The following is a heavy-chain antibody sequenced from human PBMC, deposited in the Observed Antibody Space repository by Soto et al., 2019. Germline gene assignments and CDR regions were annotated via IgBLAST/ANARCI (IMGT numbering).Heavy chain of an antibody. CDR1: GFTFSNYW. CDR3: GSVFEY. CDR2: INNDGSGT. Sequence: EVQLVESGGGLVQPGGSLRLSCAVSGFTFSNYWMHWVRQVPGKGLVWVSRINNDGSGTRYADSVKGRFTISRDNAKNTLYLQMNSLRAEDTAVYYCGSVFEYWGQGTLVTVSS. J-gene: IGHJ4*02. V-gene: IGHV3-74*01.